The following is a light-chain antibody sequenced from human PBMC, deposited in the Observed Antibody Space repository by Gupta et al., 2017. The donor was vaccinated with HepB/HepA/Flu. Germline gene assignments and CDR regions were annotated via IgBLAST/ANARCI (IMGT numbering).Light chain of an antibody. J-gene: IGKJ1*01. V-gene: IGKV1-39*01. Sequence: DIKMTQSPPSLSASVGDRVTITCRASQGIGTYLNWYQQRPGKAPNVLIYVASTLESGVPSRFAGGGSGTDFTLTINKLQPEDFGTYFCQQSDYIPRTFGQGTKIEMK. CDR3: QQSDYIPRT. CDR1: QGIGTY. CDR2: VAS.